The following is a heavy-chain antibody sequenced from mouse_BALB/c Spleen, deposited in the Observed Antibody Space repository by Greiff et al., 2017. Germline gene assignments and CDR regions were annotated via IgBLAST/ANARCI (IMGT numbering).Heavy chain of an antibody. CDR3: AIYYGNYGRFAY. V-gene: IGHV5-6*01. Sequence: EVHLVESGGDLVKPGGSRKLSCAASGFTFSSYGMSWVRQTPDKRLEWVATISSGGSYTYYPDSVKGRFTISRDNAKNTLYLQMSSLKSEDTAMYYCAIYYGNYGRFAYWGQGTLVTVSA. CDR1: GFTFSSYG. D-gene: IGHD2-1*01. CDR2: ISSGGSYT. J-gene: IGHJ3*01.